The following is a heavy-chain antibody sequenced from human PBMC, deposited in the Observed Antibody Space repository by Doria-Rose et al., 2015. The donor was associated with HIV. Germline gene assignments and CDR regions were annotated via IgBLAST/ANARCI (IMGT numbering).Heavy chain of an antibody. J-gene: IGHJ4*02. Sequence: VQLVPSGGGLVKPGGSLRLSCAASGFTFSRYSMNWVRQAPGKGLEWVSSISSSSEYIYYVDSVQGRFTISRDNVKNSVYLQMNSLRTEDTAVYYCARDHYDSGGYYRDWGQGTLVTVSS. CDR3: ARDHYDSGGYYRD. CDR2: ISSSSEYI. V-gene: IGHV3-21*03. CDR1: GFTFSRYS. D-gene: IGHD3-22*01.